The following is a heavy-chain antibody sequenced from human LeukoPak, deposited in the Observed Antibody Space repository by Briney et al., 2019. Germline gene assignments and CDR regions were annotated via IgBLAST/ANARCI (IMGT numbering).Heavy chain of an antibody. CDR3: ARAGGYYDSSGYLRDLDY. Sequence: SETLSLTCTVSGGSISSSSYYWGWIRQPPGKGPEWIGSIYYSGSTYYNPSLKSRVTISVDTSKNQFSLKLSSVTAADTAVYYCARAGGYYDSSGYLRDLDYWGQGTLVTVSS. D-gene: IGHD3-22*01. J-gene: IGHJ4*02. CDR2: IYYSGST. V-gene: IGHV4-39*01. CDR1: GGSISSSSYY.